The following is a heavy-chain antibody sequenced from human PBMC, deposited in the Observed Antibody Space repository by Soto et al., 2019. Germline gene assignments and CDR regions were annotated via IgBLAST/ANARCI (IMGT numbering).Heavy chain of an antibody. CDR2: IIPIFGTA. Sequence: QVQLVQSGAEVKKPGSSVKVSCKASGGTFSSYAISWVRQAPGQGLEWMGGIIPIFGTANYAQKFQGRVMITADESTSTAYMELSSLRSEDTAVYYCARVRRDDSSGYYYFGAFDIWGQGTMVTVSS. CDR3: ARVRRDDSSGYYYFGAFDI. J-gene: IGHJ3*02. V-gene: IGHV1-69*01. D-gene: IGHD3-22*01. CDR1: GGTFSSYA.